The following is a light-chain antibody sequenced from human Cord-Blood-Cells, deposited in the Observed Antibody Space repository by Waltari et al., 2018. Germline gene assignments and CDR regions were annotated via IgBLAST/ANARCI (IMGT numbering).Light chain of an antibody. CDR3: CSYAGSSTFV. V-gene: IGLV2-23*02. CDR2: EVS. Sequence: QSALTQPASVSGSPGQSITISCTGPSSDVGSYNLVSWYQQHPVKAPKLMIYEVSKRPSGVSNRFYGSKSGNTASLTISGLQAEDEADYYCCSYAGSSTFVFGTGTKVTVL. CDR1: SSDVGSYNL. J-gene: IGLJ1*01.